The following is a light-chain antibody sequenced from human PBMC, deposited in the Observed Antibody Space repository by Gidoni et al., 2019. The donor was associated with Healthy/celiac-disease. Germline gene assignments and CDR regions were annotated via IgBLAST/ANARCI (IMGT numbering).Light chain of an antibody. CDR2: GKN. Sequence: SSELTPDPAVSVALGQTVRITCQGDSLRSYYASWYQQKPGQAPVLVIYGKNNRPSGIPDRFSGSSSGNTASLTITGAQAEDEADYYGNSRDSSGNHQVFGGGTKLTVL. J-gene: IGLJ3*02. CDR1: SLRSYY. CDR3: NSRDSSGNHQV. V-gene: IGLV3-19*01.